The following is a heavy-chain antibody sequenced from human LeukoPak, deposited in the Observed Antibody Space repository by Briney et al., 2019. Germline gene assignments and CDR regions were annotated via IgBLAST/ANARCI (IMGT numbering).Heavy chain of an antibody. D-gene: IGHD5-18*01. CDR3: AKDRVSGYSYGYCFDY. CDR1: GFTFSSYA. CDR2: ISGSGGST. V-gene: IGHV3-23*01. J-gene: IGHJ4*02. Sequence: GGSLRLSCAASGFTFSSYAMSWVRQAPGKGLEWVSAISGSGGSTYYADSVKGRFTISRDNSKNTLYLQMNSLRAEDTAVYYCAKDRVSGYSYGYCFDYWGQGTLVTVSS.